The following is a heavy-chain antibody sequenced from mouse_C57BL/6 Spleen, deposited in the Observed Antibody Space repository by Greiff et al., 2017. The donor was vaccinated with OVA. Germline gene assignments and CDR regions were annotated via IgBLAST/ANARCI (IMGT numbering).Heavy chain of an antibody. CDR2: IYPGDGDT. CDR1: GYAFSSSW. D-gene: IGHD1-1*01. J-gene: IGHJ4*01. V-gene: IGHV1-82*01. CDR3: ARNTVVPSYYAMDD. Sequence: VKLQESGPELVKPGASVKISCKASGYAFSSSWMNWVKQRPGKGLEWIGRIYPGDGDTNYNGKFKGKATLTADKSSSTAYMQLSSLTSEDSAVYFGARNTVVPSYYAMDDWGQGTSVTVAS.